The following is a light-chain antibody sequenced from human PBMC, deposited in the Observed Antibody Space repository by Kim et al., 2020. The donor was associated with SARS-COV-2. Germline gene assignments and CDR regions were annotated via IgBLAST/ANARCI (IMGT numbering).Light chain of an antibody. Sequence: SPGEKAPLSLRASQTISNNLAWYQPKPGQAPSLLIYVASTRATGVPARFSDSGSGTEFTLTISSLQSEDVAIYYCQQYDNRPPLTFGEGTKVDIK. V-gene: IGKV3-15*01. CDR2: VAS. J-gene: IGKJ4*01. CDR1: QTISNN. CDR3: QQYDNRPPLT.